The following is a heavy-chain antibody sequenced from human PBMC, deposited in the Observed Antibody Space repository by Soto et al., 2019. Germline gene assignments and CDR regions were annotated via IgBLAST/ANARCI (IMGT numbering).Heavy chain of an antibody. CDR3: AILSIAGFWSSYTEV. V-gene: IGHV5-51*01. Sequence: PGESLKISCKGSGYSFTSFWIGWVRQMPGKGLEWMGIIYPGDSDTRYSPSFQGQVTISADKSISTAYLQWSSLKASDTAMYYCAILSIAGFWSSYTEVWCKGTMLTLSS. CDR1: GYSFTSFW. J-gene: IGHJ6*03. D-gene: IGHD3-3*01. CDR2: IYPGDSDT.